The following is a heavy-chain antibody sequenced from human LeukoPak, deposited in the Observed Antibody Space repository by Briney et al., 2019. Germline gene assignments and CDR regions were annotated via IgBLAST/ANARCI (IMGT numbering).Heavy chain of an antibody. J-gene: IGHJ6*03. CDR2: ISYDGSNK. V-gene: IGHV3-30-3*01. CDR3: ARAPNDDFWSGMYYYYYMDV. D-gene: IGHD3-3*01. Sequence: GGSLRLSCAASGFTFSSYAMHWVRQAPGKGLEWVAVISYDGSNKYYADSVKGRFTISRDNSKNTLYLQMNSLRAEDTAVYYCARAPNDDFWSGMYYYYYMDVWGKGTTVTVSS. CDR1: GFTFSSYA.